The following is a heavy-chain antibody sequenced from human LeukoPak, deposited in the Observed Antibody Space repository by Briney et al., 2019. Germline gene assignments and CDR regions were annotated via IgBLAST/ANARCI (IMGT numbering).Heavy chain of an antibody. CDR1: GFTFSSYA. D-gene: IGHD2-21*02. CDR2: ISGSGGST. Sequence: GASLRLSCAASGFTFSSYAMSWVRQAPGKGLEWVSAISGSGGSTYYADSVKGRFTISRDNSKNTLYLQMNSLRAEDTAVYYCAKDLLVATIVSTCGGDCSPFDYWGQGTLVTVSS. J-gene: IGHJ4*02. V-gene: IGHV3-23*01. CDR3: AKDLLVATIVSTCGGDCSPFDY.